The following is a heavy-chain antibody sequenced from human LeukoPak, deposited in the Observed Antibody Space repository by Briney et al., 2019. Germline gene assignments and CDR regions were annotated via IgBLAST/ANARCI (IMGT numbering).Heavy chain of an antibody. CDR2: IYYSGST. Sequence: PSETLSLTCTVSGGSISSYYWSWLRQPPGKGLEWIGYIYYSGSTNYNPSLKSRVTISVDTSKNQFSLKPSSVTAADTAVYYCARGGSSNFDYWGQGTLVTVSS. D-gene: IGHD1-26*01. CDR3: ARGGSSNFDY. J-gene: IGHJ4*02. CDR1: GGSISSYY. V-gene: IGHV4-59*01.